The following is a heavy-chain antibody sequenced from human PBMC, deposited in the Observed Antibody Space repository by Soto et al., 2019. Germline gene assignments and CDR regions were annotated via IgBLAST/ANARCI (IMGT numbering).Heavy chain of an antibody. CDR2: ISGSGGST. J-gene: IGHJ4*02. CDR1: GFTFSSYA. CDR3: ENTRGDSYLWYFDY. V-gene: IGHV3-23*01. Sequence: PGGSLRLSCAASGFTFSSYAISWVRQAPGKGLEWVSAISGSGGSTYYADSVKGRFTISRDNSKNTLYLQMNSLRAEDTAVYYCENTRGDSYLWYFDYWGQGTLVTVSS. D-gene: IGHD2-21*01.